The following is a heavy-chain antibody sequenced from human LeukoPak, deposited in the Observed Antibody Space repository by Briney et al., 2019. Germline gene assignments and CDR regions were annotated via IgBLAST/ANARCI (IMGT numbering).Heavy chain of an antibody. Sequence: ASVKVSCKASVFTFTGYYMHWVRQAPGHGLEWMGRINPNSGGTNYAQKFQGRVTMTRDTSISTAYMELSRLRSDDTAVYYCARDQESIAAREAIDYWGQGTLVAVSS. D-gene: IGHD6-6*01. CDR3: ARDQESIAAREAIDY. J-gene: IGHJ4*02. V-gene: IGHV1-2*06. CDR1: VFTFTGYY. CDR2: INPNSGGT.